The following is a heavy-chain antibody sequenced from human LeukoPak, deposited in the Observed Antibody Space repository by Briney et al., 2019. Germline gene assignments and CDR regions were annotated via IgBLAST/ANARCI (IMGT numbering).Heavy chain of an antibody. D-gene: IGHD2-21*02. CDR1: GFTFSSYW. Sequence: PGGSLRLSCAASGFTFSSYWMSWVRQAPGKGLEWVANIKQDGSEKYYVDSVKGRFTISRDNAKNSLYLQMNSLRAEDTAVYYCANRICGGDCYSENWFDPWGQGTLVTVSS. CDR3: ANRICGGDCYSENWFDP. CDR2: IKQDGSEK. V-gene: IGHV3-7*01. J-gene: IGHJ5*02.